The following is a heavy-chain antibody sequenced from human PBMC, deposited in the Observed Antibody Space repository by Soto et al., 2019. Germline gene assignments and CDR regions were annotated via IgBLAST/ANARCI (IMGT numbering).Heavy chain of an antibody. V-gene: IGHV3-7*01. Sequence: HPGGSLRLSCAASGFTFSSYWMSWVRQAPGKGLEWVANIKQDGSEKYYVDSVKGRFTISRDNAKNSLYLQMNSLRAEDTAVYYCARASLGVMSSAAGTPDFDYWGQGTLVTVSS. J-gene: IGHJ4*02. CDR1: GFTFSSYW. CDR2: IKQDGSEK. CDR3: ARASLGVMSSAAGTPDFDY. D-gene: IGHD6-13*01.